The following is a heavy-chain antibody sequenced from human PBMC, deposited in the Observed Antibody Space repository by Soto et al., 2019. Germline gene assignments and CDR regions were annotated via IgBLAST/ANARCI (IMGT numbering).Heavy chain of an antibody. D-gene: IGHD6-19*01. Sequence: GGSLRLSCAASGFTFSSYAMSWVRQAPGKGLEWVSAISGSGGSTYYADSVKGRFTISRDNSKNTLYLQMNSLRAEDTAVYYCAKGSGIAVAGPRALFDYWGQGTLVTVSS. CDR3: AKGSGIAVAGPRALFDY. CDR1: GFTFSSYA. CDR2: ISGSGGST. J-gene: IGHJ4*02. V-gene: IGHV3-23*01.